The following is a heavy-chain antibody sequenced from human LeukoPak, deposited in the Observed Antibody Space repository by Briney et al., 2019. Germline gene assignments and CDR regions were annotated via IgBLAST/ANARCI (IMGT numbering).Heavy chain of an antibody. V-gene: IGHV4-4*07. CDR3: ARGVPFLYCSSTSCYFNY. CDR1: GGSISSYY. Sequence: SETLSLTCTVSGGSISSYYWSWIRQPAGKGLEWIGRIYTSGSTNYNPSLKSRVTTSVDTSKNQFSLKLSSVTAADTAVYYCARGVPFLYCSSTSCYFNYWGQGTLVTVSS. D-gene: IGHD2-2*01. J-gene: IGHJ4*02. CDR2: IYTSGST.